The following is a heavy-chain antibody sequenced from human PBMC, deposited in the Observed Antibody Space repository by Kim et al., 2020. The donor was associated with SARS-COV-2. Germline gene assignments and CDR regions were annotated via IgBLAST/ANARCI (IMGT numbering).Heavy chain of an antibody. CDR3: ARALASKQLWFGDGHWFDP. CDR1: GGSFSGYY. CDR2: INHSGST. J-gene: IGHJ5*02. D-gene: IGHD3-10*01. V-gene: IGHV4-34*01. Sequence: SETLSLTCAVYGGSFSGYYWSWIRQPPGKGLEWIGEINHSGSTNYNPSLKSRVTISVDTSKNQFSLKLSSVTAADTAVYYCARALASKQLWFGDGHWFDPWSQGTLVNVSS.